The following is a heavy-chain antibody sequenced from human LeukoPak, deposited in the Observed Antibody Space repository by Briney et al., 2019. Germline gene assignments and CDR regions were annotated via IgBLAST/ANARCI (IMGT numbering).Heavy chain of an antibody. D-gene: IGHD2-2*01. CDR2: IYTSGST. V-gene: IGHV4-4*07. CDR1: GDSINNYH. CDR3: ARGEYQLLGRYYYYYMDV. Sequence: SETLSLTCTVSGDSINNYHWNCMRQPAGEGLEWIGRIYTSGSTNYIPSLSSLVTMSVDTPQSQFSLKLTSVTAADTTVYYCARGEYQLLGRYYYYYMDVWGKGTTVTVSS. J-gene: IGHJ6*03.